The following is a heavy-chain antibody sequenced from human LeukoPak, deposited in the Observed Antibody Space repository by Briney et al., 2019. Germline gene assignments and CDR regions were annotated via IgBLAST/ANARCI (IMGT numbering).Heavy chain of an antibody. CDR3: CRSGFDY. D-gene: IGHD3-10*01. J-gene: IGHJ4*02. CDR1: GFTFSSYS. CDR2: ISSSSSTI. Sequence: GGSLRLSCAASGFTFSSYSMIWLRQAPGKGLEWVSYISSSSSTIYYADSVKGRFTISRDNATNSLYLQINSLRAEDTAVYYCCRSGFDYWGQGTLVTVSS. V-gene: IGHV3-48*01.